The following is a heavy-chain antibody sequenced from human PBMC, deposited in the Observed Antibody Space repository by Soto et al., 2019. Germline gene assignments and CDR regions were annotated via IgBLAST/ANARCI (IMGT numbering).Heavy chain of an antibody. D-gene: IGHD1-7*01. J-gene: IGHJ4*02. CDR1: GGSVSSGSYY. Sequence: LSLTCTVSGGSVSSGSYYWSWIRQPPGKGLERIGYIYYSGSTNYNLSLKSRVTISVDTSKNQFSLKLSSVTAADTAVYYCAREVLELTFDYWGQRTLVTVPQ. V-gene: IGHV4-61*01. CDR2: IYYSGST. CDR3: AREVLELTFDY.